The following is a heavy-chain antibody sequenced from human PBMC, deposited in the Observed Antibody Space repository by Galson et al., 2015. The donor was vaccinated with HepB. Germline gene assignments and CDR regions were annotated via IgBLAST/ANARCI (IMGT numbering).Heavy chain of an antibody. CDR1: GLTFSGHY. Sequence: SLRLSGAVSGLTFSGHYMTWVRQAPGKGLEWVSVLNSDGSTYYADSVKGRFTISRHNSWNTLYLQMNSLTTEDTAVYYCAKVATTPVWAFDIWGQGTMVTVSS. D-gene: IGHD5-12*01. CDR3: AKVATTPVWAFDI. J-gene: IGHJ3*02. CDR2: LNSDGST. V-gene: IGHV3-53*04.